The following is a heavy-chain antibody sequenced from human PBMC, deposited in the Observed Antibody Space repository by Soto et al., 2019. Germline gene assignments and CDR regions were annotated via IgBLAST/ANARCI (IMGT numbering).Heavy chain of an antibody. Sequence: ASETLSLTRAVSDVSISSGGYYWSWIRQHPGKGLEWIGYIYYSGSTYYNPSLKSRVTISVDTSKNQFSLKLSSVTAADTAVYYCARETYGDYVGYFDPWGRGTLVTVSS. D-gene: IGHD4-17*01. CDR3: ARETYGDYVGYFDP. V-gene: IGHV4-31*11. CDR1: DVSISSGGYY. CDR2: IYYSGST. J-gene: IGHJ5*02.